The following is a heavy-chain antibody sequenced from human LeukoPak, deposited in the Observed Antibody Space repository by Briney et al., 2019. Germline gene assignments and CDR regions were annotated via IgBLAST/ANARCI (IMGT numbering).Heavy chain of an antibody. CDR2: ISSSSSYI. D-gene: IGHD3-22*01. V-gene: IGHV3-21*01. CDR1: GFTFSSYR. Sequence: GGSLRLSCAASGFTFSSYRMNWVRQAPGKGLEWVSSISSSSSYIYYADSVKGRFTISRDNAKNSLYLQMNSLRAEDTAVYYCARKVRWLYDYWGQGTLVSVSS. CDR3: ARKVRWLYDY. J-gene: IGHJ4*02.